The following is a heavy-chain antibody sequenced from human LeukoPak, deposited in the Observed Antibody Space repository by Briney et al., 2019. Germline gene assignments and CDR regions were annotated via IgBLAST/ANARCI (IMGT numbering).Heavy chain of an antibody. Sequence: GGSLRLSCAASGFTFSSYEMTWVRQAPGKGLEWVSYISSSGSTIYYADSVKGRFTISRDNAKNTLYLQMNSLRAEDTAVYYCARVRWGGLYYFDYWGQGALVTVSS. D-gene: IGHD3-16*01. CDR1: GFTFSSYE. J-gene: IGHJ4*02. CDR3: ARVRWGGLYYFDY. CDR2: ISSSGSTI. V-gene: IGHV3-48*03.